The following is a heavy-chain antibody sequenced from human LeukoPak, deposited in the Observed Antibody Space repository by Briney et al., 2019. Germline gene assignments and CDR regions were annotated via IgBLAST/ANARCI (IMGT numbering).Heavy chain of an antibody. CDR1: GFTFYNYA. Sequence: PGGSLRLSCAASGFTFYNYAMHWVRQAPGKGLEWISIISWNSGYIGYADSVKGRFTISRDNAKKSLDLQMNSLRAEDTAFYYCAKVRGTYSSGYFFDYWGQGTLVTVSS. D-gene: IGHD6-19*01. V-gene: IGHV3-9*01. CDR2: ISWNSGYI. CDR3: AKVRGTYSSGYFFDY. J-gene: IGHJ4*02.